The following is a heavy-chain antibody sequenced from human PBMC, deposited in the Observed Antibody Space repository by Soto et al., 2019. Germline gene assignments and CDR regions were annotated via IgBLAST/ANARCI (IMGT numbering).Heavy chain of an antibody. CDR1: GFTFSSYG. V-gene: IGHV3-30*18. CDR2: ISYDGSNK. CDR3: AKTATHDYYGMDV. J-gene: IGHJ6*02. Sequence: VQLVESGGGVVQPGRSLRLSCAASGFTFSSYGMHWVRQAPGKGLEWVAVISYDGSNKYYADSVKGRFTISRDNSKNTLYLQMNSLRAEDTAVYYCAKTATHDYYGMDVWGQGTTVTVSS.